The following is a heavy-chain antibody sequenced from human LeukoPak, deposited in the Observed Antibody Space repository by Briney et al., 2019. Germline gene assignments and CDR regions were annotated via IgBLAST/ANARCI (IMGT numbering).Heavy chain of an antibody. J-gene: IGHJ5*02. CDR2: IIPILGIA. CDR3: ARDSYEGYCSSTSCPKAWFDP. D-gene: IGHD2-2*01. Sequence: SVKVSCKASGGTFTSYTISWVRQAPGQGLEWMGRIIPILGIANSAQKFQGRVTITADKSTSTAYMQLSSLRSEDTAVYYCARDSYEGYCSSTSCPKAWFDPWGQGTLVTVSS. V-gene: IGHV1-69*04. CDR1: GGTFTSYT.